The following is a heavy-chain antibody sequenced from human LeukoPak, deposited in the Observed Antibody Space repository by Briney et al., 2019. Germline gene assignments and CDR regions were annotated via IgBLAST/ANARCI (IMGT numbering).Heavy chain of an antibody. CDR2: INHSGST. V-gene: IGHV4-34*01. Sequence: SETLSLTCAVYGGSFSGYDWSWIRQPPGKGLEWIGEINHSGSTNYNPSLKSRVTISVDTSKNQFSLKLSSVTAADTAAYYCARGGTETYYFDYWGQGTLVTVSS. CDR3: ARGGTETYYFDY. CDR1: GGSFSGYD. J-gene: IGHJ4*02. D-gene: IGHD3/OR15-3a*01.